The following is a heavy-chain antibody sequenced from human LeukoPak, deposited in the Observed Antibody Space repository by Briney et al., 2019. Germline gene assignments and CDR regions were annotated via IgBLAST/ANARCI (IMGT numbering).Heavy chain of an antibody. V-gene: IGHV4-4*02. CDR1: GGSISSSNW. J-gene: IGHJ4*02. CDR3: ARAVLSMTTVTTGDSYYFDY. Sequence: SETLSLTCTVSGGSISSSNWWSWVRQTPGEGLEWIGEIYHSGSTNYNPSLKSRVTISIDKSNNQFSLKLSSVTAADTAVYYCARAVLSMTTVTTGDSYYFDYWGQGTLVTVSS. D-gene: IGHD4-17*01. CDR2: IYHSGST.